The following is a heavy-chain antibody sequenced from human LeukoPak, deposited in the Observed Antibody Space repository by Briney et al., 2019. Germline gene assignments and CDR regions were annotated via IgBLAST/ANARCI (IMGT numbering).Heavy chain of an antibody. V-gene: IGHV4-59*01. D-gene: IGHD6-13*01. CDR1: GASISTYY. CDR2: IYYSGST. J-gene: IGHJ4*02. Sequence: PSETLSLTCSVSGASISTYYWSWIRQPPEKGLEWIGYIYYSGSTNYNPSLKSRVTISVDTSKNQFSLKLSSVTAADTAVYYCARAGVGQLRGRGVFDYWGQGTLVTVSS. CDR3: ARAGVGQLRGRGVFDY.